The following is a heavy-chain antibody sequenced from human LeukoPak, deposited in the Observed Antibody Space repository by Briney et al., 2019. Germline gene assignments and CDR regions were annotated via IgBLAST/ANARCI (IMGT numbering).Heavy chain of an antibody. D-gene: IGHD4-23*01. CDR1: GGTFSSYA. J-gene: IGHJ4*02. V-gene: IGHV1-69*13. Sequence: SVKVSCKASGGTFSSYAISWVRQAPGQGLEWMGGIIPIFGTANYAQKFQGRVTITADESTSTAYMELSSLGSEDTAVYYCARVSAPNYGGNSGPFDYWGQGTLVTVSS. CDR3: ARVSAPNYGGNSGPFDY. CDR2: IIPIFGTA.